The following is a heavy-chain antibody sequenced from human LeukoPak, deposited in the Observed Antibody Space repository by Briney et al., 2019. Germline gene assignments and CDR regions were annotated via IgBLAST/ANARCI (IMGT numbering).Heavy chain of an antibody. CDR1: GYTLTELS. CDR3: ARIRDGYNDAYDI. V-gene: IGHV1-46*01. D-gene: IGHD5-24*01. CDR2: INPSGGNT. J-gene: IGHJ3*02. Sequence: ASVKVSCKVSGYTLTELSMHWVRQAPGQGLEWMGLINPSGGNTNYAQNFQGRVTMTRDTSASTVYMELSSLRSEDTAIYYCARIRDGYNDAYDIWGQGTVVTVPS.